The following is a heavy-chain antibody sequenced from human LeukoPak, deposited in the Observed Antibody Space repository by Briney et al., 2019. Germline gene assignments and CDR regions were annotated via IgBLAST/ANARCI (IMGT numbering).Heavy chain of an antibody. D-gene: IGHD3-16*02. Sequence: PGGSLRLSCAASGFTFSSYEMNWVRQAPGKGLEWVSHISSSGSTIYYADCVKGRFTISRDNAKNSLYLQMNSLRAEDTAIYYCARATFGGFIDYWGQGTLATVSS. CDR2: ISSSGSTI. CDR3: ARATFGGFIDY. V-gene: IGHV3-48*03. J-gene: IGHJ4*02. CDR1: GFTFSSYE.